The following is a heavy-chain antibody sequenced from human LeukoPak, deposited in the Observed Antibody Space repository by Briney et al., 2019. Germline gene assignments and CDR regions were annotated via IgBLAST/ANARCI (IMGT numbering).Heavy chain of an antibody. J-gene: IGHJ4*02. Sequence: SETLSLTCTVSGGSISSSSYYCGWIRQPPGKGLEWIGSIYYSGSTYYNPSLKSRVTISVDTSKNQFSLKLSSVTAADTAVYYCARQNLNYFIDYWGQGTLVTVSS. CDR1: GGSISSSSYY. CDR2: IYYSGST. D-gene: IGHD4-11*01. CDR3: ARQNLNYFIDY. V-gene: IGHV4-39*01.